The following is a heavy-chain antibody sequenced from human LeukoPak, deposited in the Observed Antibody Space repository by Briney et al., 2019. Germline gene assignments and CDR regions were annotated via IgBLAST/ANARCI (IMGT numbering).Heavy chain of an antibody. CDR3: ARGNYYDNRGSPYDY. D-gene: IGHD3-22*01. CDR1: GFTFSTYA. V-gene: IGHV3-23*01. CDR2: ISGSGGNK. J-gene: IGHJ4*02. Sequence: GGSLRLSCAASGFTFSTYAINWVRQAPGKGLEWVSGISGSGGNKYYADSVKGRFTISRDNSANTLYLQMNSLRAQDTAVYYCARGNYYDNRGSPYDYWGQGTLVTVSS.